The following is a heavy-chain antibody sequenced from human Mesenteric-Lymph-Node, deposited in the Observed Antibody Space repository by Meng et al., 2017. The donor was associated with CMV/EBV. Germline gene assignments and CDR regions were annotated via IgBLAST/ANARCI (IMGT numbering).Heavy chain of an antibody. D-gene: IGHD1-7*01. CDR3: APFIELELQDYYYGMDV. CDR2: ISGSGGST. J-gene: IGHJ6*02. CDR1: GFTFSSYA. Sequence: GGSLRLSCAASGFTFSSYAMSWVRQAPGKGLEWVSAISGSGGSTYYADSVKGRFIISRDNSKNTLYLQMNSLRAEDTAVYYCAPFIELELQDYYYGMDVWGQGTTVTVSS. V-gene: IGHV3-23*01.